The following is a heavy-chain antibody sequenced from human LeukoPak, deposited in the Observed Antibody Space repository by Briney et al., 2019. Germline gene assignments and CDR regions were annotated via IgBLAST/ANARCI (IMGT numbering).Heavy chain of an antibody. Sequence: SETLSLTCAVYGGSFSGYYWSWIRQPPGKGLEWIGEINHSGSTNYNPSLKSRVTISVDTSKNQFSLKLSSVTAADTAVYYCARGRYCSSTNCYDFQHWGQGTLVTVSS. CDR3: ARGRYCSSTNCYDFQH. CDR1: GGSFSGYY. D-gene: IGHD2-2*01. CDR2: INHSGST. V-gene: IGHV4-34*01. J-gene: IGHJ1*01.